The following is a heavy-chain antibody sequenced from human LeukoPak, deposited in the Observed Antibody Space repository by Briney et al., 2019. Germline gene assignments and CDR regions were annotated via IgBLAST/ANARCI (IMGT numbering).Heavy chain of an antibody. D-gene: IGHD2-2*02. CDR1: GDSVSSNSAA. J-gene: IGHJ4*02. CDR2: TYYRSKWYN. V-gene: IGHV6-1*01. CDR3: ARAYSYCSSTSCYMYFDY. Sequence: SQTLSLTCAISGDSVSSNSAAWNWIRQSPPRGLEWLGRTYYRSKWYNDHAVSVKSRITINPDTSKNQFSLQLNSVTPEDTAVYYCARAYSYCSSTSCYMYFDYWGQGTLVTVSS.